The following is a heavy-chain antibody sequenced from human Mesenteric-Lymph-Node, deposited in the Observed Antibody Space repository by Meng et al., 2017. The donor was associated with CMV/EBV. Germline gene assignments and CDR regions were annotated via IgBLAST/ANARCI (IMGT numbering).Heavy chain of an antibody. Sequence: SETLSLTCAVYVDSFNGYYWTWIRQPPGKGLEWIGEINHSGSTNYNPSLKSRVTISADTSKNQFTLKLSSVTAADTAVYYCARGGLRSFGVVMIRGVDVWGQGTTVTVSS. CDR2: INHSGST. D-gene: IGHD3-3*01. V-gene: IGHV4-34*01. CDR1: VDSFNGYY. CDR3: ARGGLRSFGVVMIRGVDV. J-gene: IGHJ6*02.